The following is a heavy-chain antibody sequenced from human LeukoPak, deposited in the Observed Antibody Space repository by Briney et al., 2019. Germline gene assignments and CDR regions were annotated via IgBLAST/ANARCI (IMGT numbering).Heavy chain of an antibody. CDR1: GGSISSSSYY. J-gene: IGHJ6*03. V-gene: IGHV4-39*07. CDR2: IYYSGST. Sequence: SETLSLTCTVSGGSISSSSYYWGWIRQPPGKGLEWIGSIYYSGSTNYNPSLKSRVTISVDTSKNQFSLKLSSVTAADTAVYYCARVGYYYYYMDVWGKGTTVTVSS. CDR3: ARVGYYYYYMDV.